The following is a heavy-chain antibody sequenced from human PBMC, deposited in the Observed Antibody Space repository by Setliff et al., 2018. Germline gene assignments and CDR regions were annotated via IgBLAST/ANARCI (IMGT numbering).Heavy chain of an antibody. CDR1: GFTFKNYG. CDR3: VRGEMFSTSPRAD. Sequence: SLRLSCVASGFTFKNYGMHWVHQAPGKGLEWVAVIWYDGNNKDHADSVKGRFTISRDNSKNTLYLQMDSLRVEDTAVYYCVRGEMFSTSPRADWGQGTQVTVSS. CDR2: IWYDGNNK. J-gene: IGHJ4*02. D-gene: IGHD2-2*01. V-gene: IGHV3-33*01.